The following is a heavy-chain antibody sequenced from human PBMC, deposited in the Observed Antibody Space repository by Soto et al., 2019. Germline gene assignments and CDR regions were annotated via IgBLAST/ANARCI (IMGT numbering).Heavy chain of an antibody. J-gene: IGHJ4*01. CDR1: GFTVSSNY. Sequence: GGSLRLSCAASGFTVSSNYMSWVRQAPGKGLEWVSVIYSGGSTYYADSVKDRFTISRDNSKNTLYLQMNGLRAEDTAVYYCARGGSRRLQLWFVFDYWGHGTLVTVSS. CDR3: ARGGSRRLQLWFVFDY. V-gene: IGHV3-53*01. CDR2: IYSGGST. D-gene: IGHD5-18*01.